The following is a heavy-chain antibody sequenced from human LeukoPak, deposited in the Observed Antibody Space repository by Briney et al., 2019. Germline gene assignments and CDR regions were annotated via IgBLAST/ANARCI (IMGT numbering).Heavy chain of an antibody. V-gene: IGHV3-30*18. J-gene: IGHJ4*02. D-gene: IGHD2-15*01. CDR1: GFTFSDYG. Sequence: PGRSLRLSCAASGFTFSDYGMHWVRQAPGKGLEWVAVISYDGSNKYYADSVKGRFTISRDNSKNTLYLQMNSLRAEDTAVYYCAKDLRCTDGSCKYFESWGQGTLVTVSS. CDR3: AKDLRCTDGSCKYFES. CDR2: ISYDGSNK.